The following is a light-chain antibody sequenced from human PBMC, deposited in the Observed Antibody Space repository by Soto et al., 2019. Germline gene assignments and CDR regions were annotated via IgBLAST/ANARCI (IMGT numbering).Light chain of an antibody. J-gene: IGKJ5*01. V-gene: IGKV1-5*01. CDR2: DVS. CDR3: QQYYSHPLT. CDR1: QSISNW. Sequence: DIQMTQSPSTLSASVGDRVTITCRASQSISNWLAWYQQKPGKAPTLLIYDVSRLESGVPSRFSGSGSGTEFTLTISSLQPEDFATYYCQQYYSHPLTFGQGTRLEIK.